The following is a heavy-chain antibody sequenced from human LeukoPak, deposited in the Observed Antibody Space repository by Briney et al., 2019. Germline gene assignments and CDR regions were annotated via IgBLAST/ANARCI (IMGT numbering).Heavy chain of an antibody. CDR2: IIPIFGTA. D-gene: IGHD5-18*01. Sequence: SVKVSCTASGGTFSSYAISWVRQAPGQGLEWMGGIIPIFGTANYAQKFQGRVTITADESTSTAYMELSSLRSGDTAVYYCARTPYVDTAMVFDYWGQGTLVTVSS. V-gene: IGHV1-69*13. CDR1: GGTFSSYA. CDR3: ARTPYVDTAMVFDY. J-gene: IGHJ4*02.